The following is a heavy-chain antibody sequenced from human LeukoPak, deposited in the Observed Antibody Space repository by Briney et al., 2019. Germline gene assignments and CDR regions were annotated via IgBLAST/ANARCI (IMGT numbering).Heavy chain of an antibody. CDR3: ARKWIFSSGYYYFDY. D-gene: IGHD3-22*01. V-gene: IGHV1-2*02. CDR1: GYTFTGYY. J-gene: IGHJ4*02. Sequence: ASVKVSCKASGYTFTGYYMHWVRQAPGQGLEWMGWINPNSGGTNYAQKFQGRVTMTRDTSISTAYMELSRLTSDDTAVYHCARKWIFSSGYYYFDYWGQGTLVTVSS. CDR2: INPNSGGT.